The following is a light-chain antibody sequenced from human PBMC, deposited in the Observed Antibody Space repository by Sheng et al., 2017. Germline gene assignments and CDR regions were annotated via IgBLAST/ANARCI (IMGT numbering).Light chain of an antibody. V-gene: IGKV1-39*01. CDR2: AAS. Sequence: DIQMTQSPSSLSASVGDRVTITCRASQSISSYLNWYQQKPGKAPNLLIYAASSLQSGVPSRFSGSGSGTDFTLTISSLQPEDFATYYCQQSYSFITFGQGTRLEIK. CDR1: QSISSY. J-gene: IGKJ5*01. CDR3: QQSYSFIT.